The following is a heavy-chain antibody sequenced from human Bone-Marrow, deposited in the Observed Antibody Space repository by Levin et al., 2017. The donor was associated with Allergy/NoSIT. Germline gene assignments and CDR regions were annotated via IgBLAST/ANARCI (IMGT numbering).Heavy chain of an antibody. Sequence: SETLSLTCTVSGASISSSYYYWGWVRQPPGKGLEWIGSTFHSGSTYYNPSLKSRVTISIDTSKNQFSLNLPAVTAADTAVYYCASSSDYYFDYWGQGTLVTVSS. D-gene: IGHD6-6*01. CDR1: GASISSSYYY. CDR2: TFHSGST. V-gene: IGHV4-39*07. J-gene: IGHJ4*02. CDR3: ASSSDYYFDY.